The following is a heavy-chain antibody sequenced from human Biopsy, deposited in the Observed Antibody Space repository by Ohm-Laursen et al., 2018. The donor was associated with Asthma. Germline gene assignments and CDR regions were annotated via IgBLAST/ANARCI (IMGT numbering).Heavy chain of an antibody. V-gene: IGHV1-18*04. CDR1: GYTFRSYG. J-gene: IGHJ4*02. CDR3: VRHPYNFGGFDY. Sequence: SSVKVSCKASGYTFRSYGVSWVRQAPGQGLEWMGWISPFTGDTHFGQKFQGRVTMTTDTSTDTAYMELRSLRSDDTAVYYCVRHPYNFGGFDYWGQGSLVLVSS. CDR2: ISPFTGDT. D-gene: IGHD5-24*01.